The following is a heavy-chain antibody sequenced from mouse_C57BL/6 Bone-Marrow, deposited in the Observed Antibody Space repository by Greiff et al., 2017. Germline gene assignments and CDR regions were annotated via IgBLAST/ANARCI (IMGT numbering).Heavy chain of an antibody. CDR3: ARGYYSNYGGYAMDY. CDR1: GFTFSDYG. CDR2: ISSCSSTI. J-gene: IGHJ4*01. Sequence: EVMLVESGGGLVKPGGSLKLSCAASGFTFSDYGMHWVRQAPEKGLEWVAYISSCSSTIYYADTVKGRFTISRDNAKNTLFLQMTSMRSKDTAMDYCARGYYSNYGGYAMDYWGQGASVTVSS. V-gene: IGHV5-17*01. D-gene: IGHD2-5*01.